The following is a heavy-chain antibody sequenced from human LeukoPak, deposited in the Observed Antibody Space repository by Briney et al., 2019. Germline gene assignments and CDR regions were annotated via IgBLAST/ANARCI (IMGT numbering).Heavy chain of an antibody. CDR2: ISSSSSTI. CDR1: GFTFSSYS. D-gene: IGHD5-12*01. Sequence: GGSLRLSCAASGFTFSSYSMNWVRQAPGKGLEWVSYISSSSSTIYYADSVKGRFTISRDNAKNSLYLQMNSLRAEDTAVYYCARVLGSVATYYFGSWGQGTLVTVSS. V-gene: IGHV3-48*01. CDR3: ARVLGSVATYYFGS. J-gene: IGHJ4*02.